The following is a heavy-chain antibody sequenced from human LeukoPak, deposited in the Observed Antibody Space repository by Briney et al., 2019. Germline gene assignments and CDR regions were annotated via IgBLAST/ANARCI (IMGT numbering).Heavy chain of an antibody. CDR2: ISGSGGST. V-gene: IGHV3-23*01. CDR3: AKDKAVAGEYGMDV. Sequence: PGESLCLSCAASGFTFSSYAMSWVRQAPGKGLEWVSAISGSGGSTYNAESVMGRFTISRNNSKNTLYLQMKSLRAEDTAVYYCAKDKAVAGEYGMDVWGQGTTVTVSS. D-gene: IGHD6-19*01. J-gene: IGHJ6*02. CDR1: GFTFSSYA.